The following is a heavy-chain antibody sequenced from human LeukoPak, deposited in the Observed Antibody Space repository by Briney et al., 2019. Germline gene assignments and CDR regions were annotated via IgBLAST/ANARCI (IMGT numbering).Heavy chain of an antibody. V-gene: IGHV4-59*08. CDR1: GDSISSYY. Sequence: PSETLSLTCTVSGDSISSYYWSWIRQPPGKGLEWIGYIYYSGSTNYNPSLKSRVTISVDTSKNQFSLKLSSVTAADTAVYYCARQAGRGWFDYWGQGTLVTVSS. J-gene: IGHJ4*02. CDR3: ARQAGRGWFDY. D-gene: IGHD6-19*01. CDR2: IYYSGST.